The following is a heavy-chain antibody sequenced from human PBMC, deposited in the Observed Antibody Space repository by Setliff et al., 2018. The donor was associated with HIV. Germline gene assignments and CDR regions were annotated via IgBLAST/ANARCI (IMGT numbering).Heavy chain of an antibody. Sequence: GESLKISCKGSGYSFTSYWVAWVRQMPGKGLEWMGIIYPGDSDTRYSPSFQGLVTISADKSISTAYLQWSSLKASDTAMYYCARRETPAGCGTSNCGIYDFDSWGKGKMVTVSS. V-gene: IGHV5-51*01. CDR2: IYPGDSDT. CDR3: ARRETPAGCGTSNCGIYDFDS. CDR1: GYSFTSYW. D-gene: IGHD1-1*01. J-gene: IGHJ3*02.